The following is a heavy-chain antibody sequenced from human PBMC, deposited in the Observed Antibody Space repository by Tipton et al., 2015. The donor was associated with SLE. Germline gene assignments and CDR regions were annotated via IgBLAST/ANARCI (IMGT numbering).Heavy chain of an antibody. Sequence: TLSLTCTVSGASISPYYWNWIRQPPGKGLEWIGSIYYTGTTTYYNSFLKSRVTMSVDTSKNQFSLRLTSVIAADTAVYYCARLHGYSYGLNWFDPWGQGTLISVSS. J-gene: IGHJ5*02. CDR3: ARLHGYSYGLNWFDP. CDR1: GASISPYY. D-gene: IGHD5-18*01. V-gene: IGHV4-59*04. CDR2: IYYTGTTT.